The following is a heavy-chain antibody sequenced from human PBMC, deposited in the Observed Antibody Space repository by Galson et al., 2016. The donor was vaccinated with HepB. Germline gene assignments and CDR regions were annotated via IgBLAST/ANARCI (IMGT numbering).Heavy chain of an antibody. V-gene: IGHV3-53*01. Sequence: SLRLSCAGSGFTFSSYWMTWVRQAPGKGLEWVSVIYSTGSTKYADSVKGRFTISRDSSKNTLYLQMNSLRAEDTAVYYCARDGGVKVGGDYWGQGTLVTVSS. D-gene: IGHD3-16*01. CDR2: IYSTGST. CDR1: GFTFSSYW. CDR3: ARDGGVKVGGDY. J-gene: IGHJ4*02.